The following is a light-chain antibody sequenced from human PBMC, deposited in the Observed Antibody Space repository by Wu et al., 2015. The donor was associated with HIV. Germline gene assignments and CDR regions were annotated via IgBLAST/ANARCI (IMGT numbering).Light chain of an antibody. CDR2: QAS. CDR1: QNINVW. J-gene: IGKJ1*01. V-gene: IGKV1-5*03. CDR3: QKYNTAPWT. Sequence: DIQMTQSPSALSASVGDRVTMSCWASQNINVWLAWYQQKPGKAPRLLISQASRLESGVPSRFSGSASGTQFTLTISSLQPDDFATYYCQKYNTAPWTFGQGTKVEMK.